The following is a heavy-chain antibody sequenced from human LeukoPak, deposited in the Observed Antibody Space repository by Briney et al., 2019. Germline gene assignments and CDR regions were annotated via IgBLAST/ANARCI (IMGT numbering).Heavy chain of an antibody. CDR1: GFTFSSYS. CDR3: ARGVSSGGIDY. V-gene: IGHV3-48*04. J-gene: IGHJ4*02. D-gene: IGHD3-22*01. CDR2: ISSSGSSI. Sequence: PEGSLRLSCAASGFTFSSYSMNWVRQAPGKGLEWGSYISSSGSSIYYADSVKGRFTISRDNAKNSLYLQMNSLRAEDTAVYYCARGVSSGGIDYWGQGTLVTVSS.